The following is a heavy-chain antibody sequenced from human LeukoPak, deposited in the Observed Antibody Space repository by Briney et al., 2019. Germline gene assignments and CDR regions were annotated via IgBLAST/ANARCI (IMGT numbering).Heavy chain of an antibody. CDR3: ARLAAGTWSYDY. CDR1: GGSMSSSSHY. Sequence: SETLSLTCSVSGGSMSSSSHYWGWVREPPGKELQWIGSLYYSGRTFYTPSLESRVTMSIDTSNNQFSLRMSSVTAADTAVYYCARLAAGTWSYDYWGQGSLVTVSS. V-gene: IGHV4-39*01. D-gene: IGHD6-25*01. CDR2: LYYSGRT. J-gene: IGHJ4*02.